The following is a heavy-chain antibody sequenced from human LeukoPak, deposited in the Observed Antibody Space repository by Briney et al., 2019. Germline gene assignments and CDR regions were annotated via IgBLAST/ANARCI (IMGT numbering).Heavy chain of an antibody. Sequence: GGSLRLSCAASGSTFDDYTMHWVRQAPGKGLEWVSLISWDGGSTYYADSVKDRFTISRDNSKNSLYLQMNSLRTEDTALYYCAKDPNDSSGYEYFDYWGQGTLVTVSS. CDR3: AKDPNDSSGYEYFDY. D-gene: IGHD3-22*01. CDR2: ISWDGGST. CDR1: GSTFDDYT. V-gene: IGHV3-43*01. J-gene: IGHJ4*02.